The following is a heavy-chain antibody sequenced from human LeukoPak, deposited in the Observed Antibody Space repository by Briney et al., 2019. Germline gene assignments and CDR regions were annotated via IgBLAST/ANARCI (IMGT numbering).Heavy chain of an antibody. CDR3: ARDTDSSGYYDS. J-gene: IGHJ5*01. CDR2: IYNSGST. D-gene: IGHD3-22*01. CDR1: GGSISNYY. Sequence: SETLSLTCIVSGGSISNYYWTWIRQPPGKGLEWIGYIYNSGSTNYNPSLKSRVTISLDISRNQFSLKLSSVTAADTAVYYCARDTDSSGYYDSWGQGTLVAVSS. V-gene: IGHV4-59*01.